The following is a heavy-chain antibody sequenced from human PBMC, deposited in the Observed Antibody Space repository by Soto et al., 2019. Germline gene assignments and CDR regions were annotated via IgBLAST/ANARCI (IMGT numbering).Heavy chain of an antibody. Sequence: QVQLQQWGAGLLKPSETLSLTCAVYGGSFSGYYWSWIRQPPGKGLEWIGEINHSGSTNYNPSLQSRVTISVDTSKNQFSLKLSSVTAADTAVYYCARGWGRIFDYWGQGTLVTVSS. CDR3: ARGWGRIFDY. D-gene: IGHD7-27*01. CDR2: INHSGST. CDR1: GGSFSGYY. V-gene: IGHV4-34*01. J-gene: IGHJ4*02.